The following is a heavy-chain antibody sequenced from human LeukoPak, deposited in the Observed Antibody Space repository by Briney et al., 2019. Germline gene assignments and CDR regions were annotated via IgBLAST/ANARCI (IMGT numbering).Heavy chain of an antibody. Sequence: GGSLRLSCAASGFSFSSYGMHWVRQAPGKGLEWVAVIWYDGSNKYHADSVKGRFTISRDNSKNTLYLQMNSLRAEDTAVYYYARDVNSGSYYKSDAFDIWGQGTMVTVSS. V-gene: IGHV3-33*01. CDR1: GFSFSSYG. CDR2: IWYDGSNK. J-gene: IGHJ3*02. CDR3: ARDVNSGSYYKSDAFDI. D-gene: IGHD1-26*01.